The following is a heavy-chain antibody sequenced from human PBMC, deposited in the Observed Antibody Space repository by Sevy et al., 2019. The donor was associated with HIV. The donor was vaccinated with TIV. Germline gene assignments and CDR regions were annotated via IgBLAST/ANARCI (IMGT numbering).Heavy chain of an antibody. Sequence: GGSLRLSCAASGFNFSGAAMFWVRQASGKGLEWVGRIRSKANKYATVYGAPVKGRFIISRDASKKTTYLQMSNLKTEDSAIYWCTAGKLGRFDYWGRGSLVTVSS. CDR2: IRSKANKYAT. J-gene: IGHJ4*02. CDR3: TAGKLGRFDY. D-gene: IGHD3-10*01. CDR1: GFNFSGAA. V-gene: IGHV3-73*01.